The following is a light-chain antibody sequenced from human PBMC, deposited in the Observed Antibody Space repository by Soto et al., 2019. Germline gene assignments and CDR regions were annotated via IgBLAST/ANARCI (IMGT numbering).Light chain of an antibody. V-gene: IGKV3-11*01. J-gene: IGKJ2*01. CDR2: DAS. CDR3: QQRSNCSPYT. CDR1: QSVSSY. Sequence: EIVLTQSPATLSLSPGERATLSCRASQSVSSYLAWYQQKPGQAPRLLIYDASTRATGIPARFSGSGSGTDFSLPISSLEPEDFAVYYCQQRSNCSPYTFGQGTKLEIK.